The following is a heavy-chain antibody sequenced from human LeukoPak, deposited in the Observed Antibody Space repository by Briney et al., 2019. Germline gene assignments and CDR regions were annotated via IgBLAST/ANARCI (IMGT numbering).Heavy chain of an antibody. CDR1: GFIFTSYG. CDR3: ARDYDRSGYYGVVDY. CDR2: ISYDGTNK. J-gene: IGHJ4*02. Sequence: GGSLRLSYTASGFIFTSYGMHWVRQAPGKGLEWVAGISYDGTNKYYADSVKGRFTISRDNSKNMMYLQMNSLRAEDTAVYYCARDYDRSGYYGVVDYWGQGTLVTVSS. V-gene: IGHV3-30*03. D-gene: IGHD3-22*01.